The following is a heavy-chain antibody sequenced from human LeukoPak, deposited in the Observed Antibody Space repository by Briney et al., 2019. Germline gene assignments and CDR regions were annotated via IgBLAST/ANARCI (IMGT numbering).Heavy chain of an antibody. CDR2: ISSGSTI. CDR3: ARANYYDSSGYL. D-gene: IGHD3-22*01. Sequence: GGSLRLSCAASGFTFSDYYMSWICQAPGRGLEWVSYISSGSTIYYADSVKGRFTISRDNAKNSLYLQMNSLRAEDTAVYYCARANYYDSSGYLWGQGTLVTVSS. J-gene: IGHJ4*02. V-gene: IGHV3-11*01. CDR1: GFTFSDYY.